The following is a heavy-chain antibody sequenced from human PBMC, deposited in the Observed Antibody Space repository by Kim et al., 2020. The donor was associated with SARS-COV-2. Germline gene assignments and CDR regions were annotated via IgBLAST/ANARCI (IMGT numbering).Heavy chain of an antibody. CDR3: AKGVYGGNRGGAVVF. V-gene: IGHV3-23*01. Sequence: GGSLRLSCAASGFTFSSYTMSWVRQAPGKGLEWVSGISGNADSTHYADSVKGRFSISRDNSRNTLYVQMNSLRAEDTAVDYCAKGVYGGNRGGAVVFWG. D-gene: IGHD2-15*01. CDR2: ISGNADST. J-gene: IGHJ3*01. CDR1: GFTFSSYT.